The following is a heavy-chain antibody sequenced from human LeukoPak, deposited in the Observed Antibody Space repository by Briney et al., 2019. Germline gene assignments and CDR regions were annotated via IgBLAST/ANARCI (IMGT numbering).Heavy chain of an antibody. D-gene: IGHD3-16*01. CDR2: INHNGNVN. CDR3: ARGGGLDV. CDR1: GFTFSNYW. Sequence: GGSLRLSCAASGFTFSNYWMNWARQAPGKGLEWVASINHNGNVNYYVDSVKGRFTISRDNAKNSLYLQMSNLRAEDAAVYFCARGGGLDVWGQGATVTVSS. J-gene: IGHJ6*02. V-gene: IGHV3-7*03.